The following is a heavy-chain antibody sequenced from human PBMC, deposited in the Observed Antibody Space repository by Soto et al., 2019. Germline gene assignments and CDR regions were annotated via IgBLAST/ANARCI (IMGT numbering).Heavy chain of an antibody. D-gene: IGHD2-2*01. CDR3: AKDLLGGTSSPHYYYYYGMDV. CDR2: ISGSGGST. CDR1: GFTFSSYA. Sequence: EVQLLESGGGLVQPGGSLRLSCAASGFTFSSYAMSWVRQAPGKGLEWVSAISGSGGSTYYADSVKGRFTISRDNSKNTLYLQMNSLRAEDTAVYYCAKDLLGGTSSPHYYYYYGMDVWGQGTTVTVSS. J-gene: IGHJ6*02. V-gene: IGHV3-23*01.